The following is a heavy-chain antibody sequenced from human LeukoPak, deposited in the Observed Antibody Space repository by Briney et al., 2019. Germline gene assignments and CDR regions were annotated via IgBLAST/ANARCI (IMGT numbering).Heavy chain of an antibody. V-gene: IGHV3-23*01. CDR1: GFTFISYA. Sequence: GGSLRLSCAGSGFTFISYAMSWVRQAPGKGLEWVSAISGSGGSIYYADSVKGRFTVSRDNSKNTLYLQMNTLRAEDTAVYYCAKDEDARPMYFQDWGQGTLVTVSS. CDR3: AKDEDARPMYFQD. CDR2: ISGSGGSI. J-gene: IGHJ1*01. D-gene: IGHD3-10*02.